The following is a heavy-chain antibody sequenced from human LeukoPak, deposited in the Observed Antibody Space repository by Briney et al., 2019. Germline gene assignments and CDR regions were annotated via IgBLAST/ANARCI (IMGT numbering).Heavy chain of an antibody. V-gene: IGHV1-69*05. CDR2: IIPIFGTA. D-gene: IGHD3-3*01. CDR3: AISVRFLEWLLGY. Sequence: ASVKVSCKASGGTFSSYAISWVRQAPGQGLEWMGGIIPIFGTANYAQKFQGRVTITTDESTSTAYMELSSLRSEDTAVYYCAISVRFLEWLLGYWGQGTLVTVSS. CDR1: GGTFSSYA. J-gene: IGHJ4*02.